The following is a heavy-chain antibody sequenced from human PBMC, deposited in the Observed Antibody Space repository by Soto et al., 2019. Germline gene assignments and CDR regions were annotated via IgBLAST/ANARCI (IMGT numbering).Heavy chain of an antibody. D-gene: IGHD6-13*01. J-gene: IGHJ6*02. Sequence: SLRLSCAASGFTFSSYGMHWVRQAPGKGLEWVAVIWYDGSNKYYADSVEGRFTISRDNSKNTLYLQMNSLRAEDTAVYYCARESLVKQQLVLSKNYYYYGMDVWGQGT. V-gene: IGHV3-33*01. CDR1: GFTFSSYG. CDR3: ARESLVKQQLVLSKNYYYYGMDV. CDR2: IWYDGSNK.